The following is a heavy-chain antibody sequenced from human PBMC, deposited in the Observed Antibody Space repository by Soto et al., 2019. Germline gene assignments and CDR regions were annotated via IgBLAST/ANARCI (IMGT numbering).Heavy chain of an antibody. J-gene: IGHJ5*02. CDR1: GYTFTSYG. D-gene: IGHD2-2*01. V-gene: IGHV1-18*04. CDR3: ARVCCSSTSCHRTLQNWFDP. Sequence: ASVKVSCKASGYTFTSYGISWVRQAPGQGLEWMGWISAYNGNTNYAQKLQGRVTMTTDTSTSTAYMELRSLRSDDTAVYYCARVCCSSTSCHRTLQNWFDPWGQGTLVTVSS. CDR2: ISAYNGNT.